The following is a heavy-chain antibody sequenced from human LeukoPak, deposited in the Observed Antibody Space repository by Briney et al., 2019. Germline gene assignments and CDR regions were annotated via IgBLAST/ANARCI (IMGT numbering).Heavy chain of an antibody. CDR2: IYYSGST. V-gene: IGHV4-39*01. J-gene: IGHJ3*02. CDR1: GGSLSSSSYY. D-gene: IGHD3-22*01. CDR3: ASSYYYDSSGYRVDAFDI. Sequence: PSETLSLTCTVSGGSLSSSSYYWGWLRQPPGRGLEWLGSIYYSGSTYYNPSLKSRVTISANTSKNQFSLKLSSVTAADTAVYYCASSYYYDSSGYRVDAFDIWGQGTMVTVSS.